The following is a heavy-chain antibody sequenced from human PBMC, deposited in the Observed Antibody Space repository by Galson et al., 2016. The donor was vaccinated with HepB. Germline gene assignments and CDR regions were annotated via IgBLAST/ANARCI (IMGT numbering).Heavy chain of an antibody. CDR1: GFTFGDYA. CDR3: TTYRGPTWTFFDY. J-gene: IGHJ4*02. D-gene: IGHD3/OR15-3a*01. V-gene: IGHV3-7*01. CDR2: IDRDGSET. Sequence: SLRLSCAASGFTFGDYAMSWFRQAPGKGLEWVANIDRDGSETNYVDSVKGRFTISRDNAKNSLYLQMNNLRAEDTATYYCTTYRGPTWTFFDYWGQGTLVTVSS.